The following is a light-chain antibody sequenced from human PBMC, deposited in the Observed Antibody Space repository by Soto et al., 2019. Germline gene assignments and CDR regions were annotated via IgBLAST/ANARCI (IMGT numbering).Light chain of an antibody. CDR2: EVS. V-gene: IGLV2-14*01. Sequence: QSVLTQPASVSGSPGQSITISCTGTSSDVGGYNYVSWYQQHPGKAPKLTIYEVSNRPSGVSNRFSGSKSGNTASLTISGLQAEDEADYYCSSYTSSSTYVLGNGTKVTVL. CDR3: SSYTSSSTYV. CDR1: SSDVGGYNY. J-gene: IGLJ1*01.